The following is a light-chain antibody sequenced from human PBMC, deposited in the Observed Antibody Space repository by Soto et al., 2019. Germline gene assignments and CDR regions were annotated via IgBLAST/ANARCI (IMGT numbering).Light chain of an antibody. Sequence: QSVLTQSPSASASLGASVKLTCTLSSGHSSYAIAWHQQQPEKGPRYLMKLNSDGNHSKGDGIPDRFSGSSSGAERYLTISSLQAEDEADYYCQTWGTSIHVFGGGTKLTVL. J-gene: IGLJ2*01. V-gene: IGLV4-69*01. CDR1: SGHSSYA. CDR2: LNSDGNH. CDR3: QTWGTSIHV.